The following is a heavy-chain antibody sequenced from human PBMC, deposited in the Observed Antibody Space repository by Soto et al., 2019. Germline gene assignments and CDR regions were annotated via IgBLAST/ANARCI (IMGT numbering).Heavy chain of an antibody. V-gene: IGHV3-9*01. CDR2: ISWNSGSI. J-gene: IGHJ3*02. CDR1: GFTFDDYA. CDR3: AKDMYELRGAFDI. Sequence: EVQLVESGGGLVQPGRSLRLSCAASGFTFDDYAMHWVRQAPGKGLEWVSGISWNSGSIGYADSVKGRFTISRDNAKNSLYLQMNSLRAEDTALDYCAKDMYELRGAFDIWGQGTMVTVSS. D-gene: IGHD1-7*01.